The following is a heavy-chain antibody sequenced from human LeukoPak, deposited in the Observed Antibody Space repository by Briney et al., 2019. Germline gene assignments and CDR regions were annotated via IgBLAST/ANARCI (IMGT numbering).Heavy chain of an antibody. CDR3: ARAGYGKDAFDI. D-gene: IGHD1-1*01. CDR2: IIPILGIA. CDR1: GGTFSSYT. Sequence: ASVKVSCKAYGGTFSSYTISWVRQAPGQGLEWMGRIIPILGIANYAQKFQGRVTITADKSTSTAYMELTSLRSDDTAVYYCARAGYGKDAFDIWGQGTMVTVSS. J-gene: IGHJ3*02. V-gene: IGHV1-69*02.